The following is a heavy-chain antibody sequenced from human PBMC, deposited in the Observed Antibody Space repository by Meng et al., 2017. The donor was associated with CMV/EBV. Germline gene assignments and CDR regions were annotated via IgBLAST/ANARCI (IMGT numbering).Heavy chain of an antibody. D-gene: IGHD1-1*01. V-gene: IGHV1-69*10. Sequence: SVKVSCKASGGSLSAYATSWVRQAPGQGLEWIGGIIPIPDVTNYAQKFQGRVTITADRSTSTAYLELNSLRSEDTAVYYCARGHYPQLAPDYYYGLDVWDQGTTVTVSS. CDR3: ARGHYPQLAPDYYYGLDV. CDR2: IIPIPDVT. J-gene: IGHJ6*02. CDR1: GGSLSAYA.